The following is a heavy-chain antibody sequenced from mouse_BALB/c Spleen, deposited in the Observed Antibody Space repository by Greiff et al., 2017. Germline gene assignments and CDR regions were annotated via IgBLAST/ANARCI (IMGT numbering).Heavy chain of an antibody. CDR2: IWAGGST. D-gene: IGHD1-2*01. J-gene: IGHJ1*01. CDR1: GFSLTSYG. CDR3: ATLLRRYFDV. Sequence: VQLVESGPGLVAPSQSLSITCTVSGFSLTSYGVHWVRQPPGKGLEWLGVIWAGGSTNYNSALMSRLSISKDNSKSQVFLKMNSLQTDDTAMYSCATLLRRYFDVWGAGSTVTVSA. V-gene: IGHV2-9*02.